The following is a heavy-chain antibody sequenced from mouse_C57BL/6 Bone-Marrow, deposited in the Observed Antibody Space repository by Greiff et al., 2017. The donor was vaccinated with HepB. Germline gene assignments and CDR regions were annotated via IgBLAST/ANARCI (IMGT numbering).Heavy chain of an antibody. Sequence: VQLQQSGAELVRPGTSVKVSCKASGYAFTNYLIEWVKQRPGQGFEWIGVINPGSGGTNYNEKFKGKATLTADKSSSTAYMQLSSLTSEDSAVYFCAREGVTTVVAPHWYFDVWGTGTTVTVAS. J-gene: IGHJ1*03. CDR2: INPGSGGT. D-gene: IGHD1-1*01. CDR3: AREGVTTVVAPHWYFDV. V-gene: IGHV1-54*01. CDR1: GYAFTNYL.